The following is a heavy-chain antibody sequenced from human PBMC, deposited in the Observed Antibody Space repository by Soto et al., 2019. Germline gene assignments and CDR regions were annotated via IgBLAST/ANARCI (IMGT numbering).Heavy chain of an antibody. J-gene: IGHJ6*02. CDR3: ARRITMVRGPYYYCAMDV. CDR2: ITSTSSTK. Sequence: GGSLRLSCAASGFTFSSHTMNWVRQAPGKGLEWISYITSTSSTKNYADSVKGRFTISRDNANNSLYLQMNSLRDEDTAVYYCARRITMVRGPYYYCAMDVWGQGTTFTVSS. V-gene: IGHV3-48*02. CDR1: GFTFSSHT. D-gene: IGHD3-10*01.